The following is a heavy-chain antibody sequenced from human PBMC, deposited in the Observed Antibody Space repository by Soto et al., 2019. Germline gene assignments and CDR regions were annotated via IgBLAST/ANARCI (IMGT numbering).Heavy chain of an antibody. J-gene: IGHJ4*02. CDR1: GYSFTSYW. D-gene: IGHD1-1*01. V-gene: IGHV5-10-1*01. Sequence: PXESLKISCRGSGYSFTSYWISWVRQMPGKGLEWMGRIDPSDSYTNYSPSFQGHVTISADKSISTAYLQLNALRADDTAVYYCAKDKPGTTSFDCWGQGTLVTVSS. CDR2: IDPSDSYT. CDR3: AKDKPGTTSFDC.